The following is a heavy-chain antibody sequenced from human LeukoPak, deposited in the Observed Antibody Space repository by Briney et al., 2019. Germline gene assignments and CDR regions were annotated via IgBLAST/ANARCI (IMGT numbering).Heavy chain of an antibody. CDR2: TYYRSKWYN. CDR3: ARDPSHGWEPPVRAFDI. D-gene: IGHD1-26*01. CDR1: GDSVSSNSAA. Sequence: SQTHPLTCAISGDSVSSNSAAWNWIRRSPSRGLEWLGRTYYRSKWYNDYAVSVKSRITINPDTSKNQFSLQLNSVTPEDTAVYYCARDPSHGWEPPVRAFDIWGQGTMVTVSS. J-gene: IGHJ3*02. V-gene: IGHV6-1*01.